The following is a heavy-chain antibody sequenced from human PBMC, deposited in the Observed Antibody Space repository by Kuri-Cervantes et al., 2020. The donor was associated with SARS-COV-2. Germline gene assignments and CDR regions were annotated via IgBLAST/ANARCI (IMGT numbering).Heavy chain of an antibody. CDR2: IYPGDSDT. Sequence: GRSLRLSCKGSGYIFTSYWIGWVRQMPGKGLDYMGNIYPGDSDTRYSPSFQGRVTISADKSGNTAYLQWSSLKASDSATYFCARARYNWNDALDNWGQGTLVTVSS. D-gene: IGHD1-20*01. J-gene: IGHJ4*02. CDR1: GYIFTSYW. CDR3: ARARYNWNDALDN. V-gene: IGHV5-51*01.